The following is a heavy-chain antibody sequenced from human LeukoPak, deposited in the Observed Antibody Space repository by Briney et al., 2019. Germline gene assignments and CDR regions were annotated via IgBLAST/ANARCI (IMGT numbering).Heavy chain of an antibody. Sequence: GASGRVSCTASGYTFTGYYMHWVRQAPGQGLEWMGWINPNSGGTNYAQKFQGRVTMTRDTSISTAYMELSRLRSDDTAVYYCARATQRQYYFDYWGQGTLVTVS. CDR2: INPNSGGT. J-gene: IGHJ4*02. CDR1: GYTFTGYY. CDR3: ARATQRQYYFDY. V-gene: IGHV1-2*02. D-gene: IGHD6-19*01.